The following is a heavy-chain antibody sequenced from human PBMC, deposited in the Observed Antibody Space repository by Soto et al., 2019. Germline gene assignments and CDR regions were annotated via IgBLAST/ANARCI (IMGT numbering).Heavy chain of an antibody. Sequence: QLQLQESGSGLVKPSQTLSLTCVVSGDSISSGGYSWNWIRQPPGKALGWIGHTYHSGGALYNPSLDSRVTISVDKSKNHFYLRLTSVTAADTAVYYCARDSRSGYYFDTWGQGTLVTVSS. CDR1: GDSISSGGYS. CDR2: TYHSGGA. V-gene: IGHV4-30-2*01. J-gene: IGHJ4*02. D-gene: IGHD3-22*01. CDR3: ARDSRSGYYFDT.